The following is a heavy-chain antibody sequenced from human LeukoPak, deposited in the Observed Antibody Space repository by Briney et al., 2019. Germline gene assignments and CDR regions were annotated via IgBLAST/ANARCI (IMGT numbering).Heavy chain of an antibody. Sequence: GGSLRLSCAGSGFTFRNYWMSWVRQAPGKGLEWVANINQDSSEKYYVDSVKGRFTISRDNAKNSLYLQLNTLRPEDTAVYYCVQGWRDNWGQGTLVTVSS. CDR1: GFTFRNYW. CDR3: VQGWRDN. V-gene: IGHV3-7*01. D-gene: IGHD2-15*01. CDR2: INQDSSEK. J-gene: IGHJ4*02.